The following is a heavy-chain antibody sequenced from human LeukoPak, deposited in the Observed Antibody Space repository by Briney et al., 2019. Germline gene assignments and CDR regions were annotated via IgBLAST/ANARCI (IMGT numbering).Heavy chain of an antibody. J-gene: IGHJ3*02. CDR3: AKDPLGITGIFDGFDI. CDR1: GFIFSSYW. V-gene: IGHV3-23*01. CDR2: ISGSGGST. Sequence: PGGSLRLSCAASGFIFSSYWMHWVRQAPGKGLEWVSAISGSGGSTYYADSVKGRFTISRDNSKNTLYLLMNSLRVEDTAVYYCAKDPLGITGIFDGFDIWGQGTMVTVSS. D-gene: IGHD1-14*01.